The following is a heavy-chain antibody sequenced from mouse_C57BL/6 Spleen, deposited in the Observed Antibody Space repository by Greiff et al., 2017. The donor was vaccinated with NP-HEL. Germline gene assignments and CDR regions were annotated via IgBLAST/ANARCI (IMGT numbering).Heavy chain of an antibody. D-gene: IGHD1-1*01. CDR1: GYTFTSYW. J-gene: IGHJ3*01. Sequence: QVQLQQPGAELVKPGASVKPSCKASGYTFTSYWMQWVKQRPGQGLEWIGEIDPSDSYTNYNQKFKGKATLTVDTSSSTAYMQLSSLTSEDSAVYYCARNYYGSSPWFAYWGQGTLVTVSA. CDR3: ARNYYGSSPWFAY. CDR2: IDPSDSYT. V-gene: IGHV1-50*01.